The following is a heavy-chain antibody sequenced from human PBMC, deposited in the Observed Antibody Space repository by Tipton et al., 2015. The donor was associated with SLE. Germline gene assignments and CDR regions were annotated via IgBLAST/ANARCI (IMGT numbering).Heavy chain of an antibody. CDR1: GYTFTSYG. Sequence: QSGAEVKKPGASVKVSCKASGYTFTSYGISWVRQAPGQGLEWMGWISAYNGNTDYAQKLQGRVTMTTDTSTSTAYMELRSLRSDDTAVYYCARDPRNIVQVPAADGGYYVDDWGQGTLVTVSS. D-gene: IGHD2-2*01. J-gene: IGHJ4*02. CDR2: ISAYNGNT. V-gene: IGHV1-18*01. CDR3: ARDPRNIVQVPAADGGYYVDD.